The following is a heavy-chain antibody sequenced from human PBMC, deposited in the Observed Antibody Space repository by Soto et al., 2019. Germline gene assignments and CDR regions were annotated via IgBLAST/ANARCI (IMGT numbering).Heavy chain of an antibody. Sequence: VSLRLSCAASGFTFSNYGMSWVRQAPGKGLEWVSALPEIGTNTYYADSVKGRFTISRDNSKNTLFLQINNLRAGDTAVYYCDKKSGLRDNWYIEDWGQGTLVTVSS. J-gene: IGHJ4*02. CDR3: DKKSGLRDNWYIED. D-gene: IGHD1-20*01. V-gene: IGHV3-23*01. CDR2: LPEIGTNT. CDR1: GFTFSNYG.